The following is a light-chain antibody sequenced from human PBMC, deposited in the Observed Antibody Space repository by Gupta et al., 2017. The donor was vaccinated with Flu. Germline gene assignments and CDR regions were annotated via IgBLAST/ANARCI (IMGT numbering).Light chain of an antibody. CDR3: QSYDKTLVWV. CDR1: TSNTGARYY. Sequence: TSNTGARYYVPWYQHFPGAAPKLIISGDNYRPSWVPSRFSGSRSGTSASLAITGLQAEDEADYYCQSYDKTLVWVFGVGTKLTVL. V-gene: IGLV1-40*01. J-gene: IGLJ3*02. CDR2: GDN.